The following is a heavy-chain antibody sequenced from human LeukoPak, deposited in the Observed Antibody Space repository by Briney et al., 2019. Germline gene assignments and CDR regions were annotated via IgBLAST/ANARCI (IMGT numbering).Heavy chain of an antibody. CDR1: GFTFSSYA. Sequence: GGSLRLSCAASGFTFSSYAMHWVRQAPGKGLEYVSAISSNGGSTYYANSVKGRFTISRDNSKNTLYLQMGSLRAEDMAVYYCAKAPPIITLIGFGYYFDSWGLGTLVTVSS. CDR2: ISSNGGST. CDR3: AKAPPIITLIGFGYYFDS. V-gene: IGHV3-64*01. J-gene: IGHJ4*02. D-gene: IGHD3-16*01.